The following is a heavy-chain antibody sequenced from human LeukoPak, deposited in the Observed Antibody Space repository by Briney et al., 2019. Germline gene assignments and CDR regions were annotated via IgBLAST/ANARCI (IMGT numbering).Heavy chain of an antibody. CDR3: GRGVSGYYDSSGYYLGYFYMDV. Sequence: SQTLFLTCTVSGDSITSGDFYWTWIRQPPGKGLEWIGYLYYSGSAYYNPSLKSRVTILIDTSKNQFSLKLNSVTAADMAAYYCGRGVSGYYDSSGYYLGYFYMDVWGKGTTVTVSS. J-gene: IGHJ6*03. CDR1: GDSITSGDFY. V-gene: IGHV4-30-4*08. D-gene: IGHD3-22*01. CDR2: LYYSGSA.